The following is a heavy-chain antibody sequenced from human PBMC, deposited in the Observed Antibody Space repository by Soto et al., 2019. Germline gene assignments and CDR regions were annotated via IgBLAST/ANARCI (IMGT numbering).Heavy chain of an antibody. D-gene: IGHD1-26*01. CDR2: ISGDGNDK. CDR3: VQGASTAHQPLDS. Sequence: QVQLVESGGGVVQPGRSLRLSCAASGFIFRNFGMHWVLRAPGKGLEWVAVISGDGNDKYYPDSMKGRFTISRDNFNNTLYLQLNSLRPEDTAVYHCVQGASTAHQPLDSWGQGVLVTVSS. V-gene: IGHV3-30*03. CDR1: GFIFRNFG. J-gene: IGHJ4*02.